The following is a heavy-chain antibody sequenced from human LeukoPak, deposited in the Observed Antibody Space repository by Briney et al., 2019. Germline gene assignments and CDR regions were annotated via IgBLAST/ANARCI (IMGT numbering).Heavy chain of an antibody. Sequence: GGSLRLSCAASGYTFTSYYMHWVRQAPGQGLEWMGIINPSGGSTSYAQKFQGRVTMTRDTSTSTVYMELSSLRSEDTAVYYCARAGGLLSYYFDYWGQGTLVTVSS. CDR3: ARAGGLLSYYFDY. V-gene: IGHV1-46*01. D-gene: IGHD3-10*01. CDR2: INPSGGST. CDR1: GYTFTSYY. J-gene: IGHJ4*02.